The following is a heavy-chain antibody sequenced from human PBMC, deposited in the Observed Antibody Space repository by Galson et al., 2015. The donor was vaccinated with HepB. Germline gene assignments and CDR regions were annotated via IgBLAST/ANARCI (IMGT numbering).Heavy chain of an antibody. CDR2: IRSKAYGGTT. CDR3: TRVRRYSYGTDDY. J-gene: IGHJ4*02. CDR1: GFTFGDYA. Sequence: SLRLSCAASGFTFGDYAMNWFRQAPGKGLEWVGFIRSKAYGGTTEYAASVEGRFTISRDDSQSIAYLQMSSLKTEDTAVCYCTRVRRYSYGTDDYWGQGTLVTVSS. D-gene: IGHD5-18*01. V-gene: IGHV3-49*03.